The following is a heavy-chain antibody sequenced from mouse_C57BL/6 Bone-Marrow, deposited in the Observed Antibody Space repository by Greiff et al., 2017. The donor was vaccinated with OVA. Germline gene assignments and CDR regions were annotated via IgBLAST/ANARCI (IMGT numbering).Heavy chain of an antibody. V-gene: IGHV1-52*01. CDR1: GYTFTSYW. D-gene: IGHD1-1*01. CDR2: IDPSDSET. Sequence: QVQLQQPGAELVRPGSSVKLSCKASGYTFTSYWMHWVKQRPIQGLEWIGNIDPSDSETHYNQKFKDKATLTVDKSSSTAYMQLSSLTSEDSAVYYCAYYYGSSYGYFDVWGTGTTVTVSS. CDR3: AYYYGSSYGYFDV. J-gene: IGHJ1*03.